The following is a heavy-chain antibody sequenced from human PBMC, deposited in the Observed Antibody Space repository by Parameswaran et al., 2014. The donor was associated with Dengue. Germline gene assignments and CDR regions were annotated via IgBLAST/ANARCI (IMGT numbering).Heavy chain of an antibody. CDR3: VRRAYYDILTGYNSYYYGMDV. CDR2: ISSNGGST. Sequence: WIRQPPGKRLEYVSAISSNGGSTYYADSVKGRFTISRDNSKNTLYLQMSSLRAEDTAVYYCVRRAYYDILTGYNSYYYGMDVWGQGTTVTVSS. V-gene: IGHV3-64D*06. D-gene: IGHD3-9*01. J-gene: IGHJ6*02.